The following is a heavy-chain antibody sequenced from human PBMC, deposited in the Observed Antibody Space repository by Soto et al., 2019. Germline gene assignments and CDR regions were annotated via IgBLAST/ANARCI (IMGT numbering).Heavy chain of an antibody. CDR1: GFTFSTYG. CDR3: ARRSSGTHGVDY. J-gene: IGHJ4*02. Sequence: VGSLRLSCAASGFTFSTYGVHWVRQAPGKGLEWVAVVWSDGSKEFYADSVKGRFTISRDNSKNTVYLQMNSPRAEDTAVYYCARRSSGTHGVDYWGQGTMVTVSS. CDR2: VWSDGSKE. D-gene: IGHD1-26*01. V-gene: IGHV3-33*01.